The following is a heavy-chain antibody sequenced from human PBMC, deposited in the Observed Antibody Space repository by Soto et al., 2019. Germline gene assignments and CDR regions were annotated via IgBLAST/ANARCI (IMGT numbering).Heavy chain of an antibody. CDR2: INAGSGNT. D-gene: IGHD2-2*01. CDR3: AKDIIGLPGAKGLDD. V-gene: IGHV1-3*01. Sequence: GASVKVSCKASGYTSTNYGMHWVLQAPGQRLEWMGWINAGSGNTKYSQKFQGRITITRDTSASTVYMELSSLRSEDTAVYYCAKDIIGLPGAKGLDDWCQGALVTV. CDR1: GYTSTNYG. J-gene: IGHJ4*02.